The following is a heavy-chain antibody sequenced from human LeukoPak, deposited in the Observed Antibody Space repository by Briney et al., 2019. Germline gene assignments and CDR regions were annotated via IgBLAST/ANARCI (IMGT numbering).Heavy chain of an antibody. V-gene: IGHV4-59*01. CDR1: GGSISTYY. D-gene: IGHD1-1*01. CDR3: ARTDDGNYYYGMDV. J-gene: IGHJ6*02. Sequence: PSETLSLTCSVSGGSISTYYWSWIRQPPGKGLEWIGYVSNSGSTNYNPSLKSRVTISVDTSKNQYSLKLSSVTAADTAVYYCARTDDGNYYYGMDVWGQGTTVTLSS. CDR2: VSNSGST.